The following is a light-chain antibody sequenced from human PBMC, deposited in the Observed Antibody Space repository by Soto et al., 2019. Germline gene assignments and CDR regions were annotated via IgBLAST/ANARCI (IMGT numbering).Light chain of an antibody. V-gene: IGLV2-14*02. J-gene: IGLJ3*02. Sequence: QSVLTQPASVSGSPGQSITISCTGTSSDVGSYNLVSWYQQYPGKAPKLIIYDVTKRPSGVPDRFSGSKSGNTASLTISGLQAEDEADYYCCSYAGTYTLWVFGGGTKLTVL. CDR3: CSYAGTYTLWV. CDR1: SSDVGSYNL. CDR2: DVT.